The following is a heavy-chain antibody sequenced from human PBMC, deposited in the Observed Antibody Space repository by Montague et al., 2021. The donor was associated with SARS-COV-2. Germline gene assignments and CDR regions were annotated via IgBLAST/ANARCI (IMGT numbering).Heavy chain of an antibody. CDR1: GGSFSGYY. V-gene: IGHV4-34*01. D-gene: IGHD2-2*01. CDR3: ARVRAVPAAMRIFSLGRSYYGMDV. Sequence: SETLSLTCAVYGGSFSGYYWSWIRQPPGKGLEWIGEINHSGSTKCNPSLKSRVTVSVDTSKNQFSLKLSSVTAADTAVYYCARVRAVPAAMRIFSLGRSYYGMDVWGQGTTVTVSS. CDR2: INHSGST. J-gene: IGHJ6*02.